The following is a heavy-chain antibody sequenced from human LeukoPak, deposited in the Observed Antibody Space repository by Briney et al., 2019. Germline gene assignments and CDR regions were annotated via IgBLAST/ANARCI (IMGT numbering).Heavy chain of an antibody. J-gene: IGHJ4*02. D-gene: IGHD3-22*01. Sequence: GGSLRLSCAASGFTFSSYAMSWVRQAPGKGLEWVSAISGSGGSTHYADSVKGRFTISRDNSKNTLYLQMNSLRAEDTAVYYCAKDLYYDSSGYPLFGYWGQGTLVTVSS. CDR2: ISGSGGST. V-gene: IGHV3-23*01. CDR1: GFTFSSYA. CDR3: AKDLYYDSSGYPLFGY.